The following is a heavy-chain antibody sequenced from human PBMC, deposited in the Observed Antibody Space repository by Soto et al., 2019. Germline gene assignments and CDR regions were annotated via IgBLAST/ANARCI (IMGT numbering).Heavy chain of an antibody. CDR1: GFTFSSYA. CDR2: ISGSGGST. J-gene: IGHJ6*02. D-gene: IGHD3-10*01. V-gene: IGHV3-23*01. CDR3: ALEGGYGSGSYLLHYYGMDV. Sequence: GGSLRLSCAASGFTFSSYAMSWVRQAPGKGLEWVSAISGSGGSTYYADSVKGRFTISRDNSKNTLYLQMNSLRAEDTAVYYCALEGGYGSGSYLLHYYGMDVWGQGTTVTVSS.